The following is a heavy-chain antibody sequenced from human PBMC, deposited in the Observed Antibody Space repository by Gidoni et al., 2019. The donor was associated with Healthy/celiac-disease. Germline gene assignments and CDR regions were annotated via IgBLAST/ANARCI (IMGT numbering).Heavy chain of an antibody. Sequence: EVQLLESGGGLVQHGGSLRLSCAASGFPFSSYAMSWFRQAPGKGLEWVSAISGSGGSTYYADSVKGRFTISRDNSKNTLYLQMNSLRAEDTAVYYCAKSAVAGYWYFDLWGRGTLVTVSS. D-gene: IGHD6-19*01. CDR3: AKSAVAGYWYFDL. J-gene: IGHJ2*01. CDR1: GFPFSSYA. V-gene: IGHV3-23*01. CDR2: ISGSGGST.